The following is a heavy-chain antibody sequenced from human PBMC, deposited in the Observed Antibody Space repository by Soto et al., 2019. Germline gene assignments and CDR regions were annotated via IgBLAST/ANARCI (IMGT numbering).Heavy chain of an antibody. J-gene: IGHJ4*02. Sequence: SETLSLTCTVSGGSISSYYWSWIRQPPGKGLEWIGYIYYSGSTNYSPSLKSRVTISVDTSKNQFSLKLSSVTAADTAVYYCAREGAAEDYFDYWGQGTLVTVSS. D-gene: IGHD6-13*01. CDR2: IYYSGST. CDR3: AREGAAEDYFDY. CDR1: GGSISSYY. V-gene: IGHV4-59*12.